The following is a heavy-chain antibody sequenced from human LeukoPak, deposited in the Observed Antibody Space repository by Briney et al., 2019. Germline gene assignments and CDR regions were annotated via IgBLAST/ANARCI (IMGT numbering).Heavy chain of an antibody. J-gene: IGHJ4*02. Sequence: GGSLRLSCAASGFTFSNHWMSWVRQAPGKGLEWVATIKQDGSEKYYVDSVKGRFTISRDNAKNSLYLQMNILRAEDTAVYYCAKPGKGGGGGGFTGGQEILVAVSS. CDR2: IKQDGSEK. D-gene: IGHD3-16*01. CDR1: GFTFSNHW. V-gene: IGHV3-7*01. CDR3: AKPGKGGGGGGFT.